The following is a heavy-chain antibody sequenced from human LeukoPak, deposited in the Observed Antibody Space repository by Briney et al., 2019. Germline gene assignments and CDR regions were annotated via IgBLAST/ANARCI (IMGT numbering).Heavy chain of an antibody. J-gene: IGHJ4*02. D-gene: IGHD2-8*01. CDR3: AGGEVAGNPMTND. Sequence: HGESLKISVKGPGSSSLDCWFTRSGQLPGKGLEWMGIIQPSDSDTKYNPSFQGQVTISADKFTNTAYLQWSSLEASDTAMYYCAGGEVAGNPMTNDSGQGTLVTVSS. CDR1: GSSSLDCW. CDR2: IQPSDSDT. V-gene: IGHV5-51*01.